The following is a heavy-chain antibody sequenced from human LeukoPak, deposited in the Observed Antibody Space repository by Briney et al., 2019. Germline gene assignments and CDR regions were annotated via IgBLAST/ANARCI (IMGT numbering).Heavy chain of an antibody. V-gene: IGHV1-18*01. CDR3: VRDERRLAAGTDHYFDY. CDR1: GHPFTSGA. Sequence: ASVKVSCKASGHPFTSGAFSWVRQAPGQGLEWMGWINPYNDGKHSAPKFQGRLTLTTDTSTSTAYMDLRSLTSDDTAMYFCVRDERRLAAGTDHYFDYWGQGTLVTVSS. CDR2: INPYNDGK. J-gene: IGHJ4*02. D-gene: IGHD6-13*01.